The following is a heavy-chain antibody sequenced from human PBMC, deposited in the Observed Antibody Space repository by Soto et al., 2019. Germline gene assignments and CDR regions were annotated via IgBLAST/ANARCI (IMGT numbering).Heavy chain of an antibody. CDR1: GITFSSYW. CDR2: IKEDGSEE. CDR3: VGGRVWPFDI. Sequence: EVQLVESGGGLAQPGGSLRLSCAASGITFSSYWMSWFRQAPSQGLEWVANIKEDGSEEHYVYSVKGRFTISRDTAKKALYLQTNRLRHAHTAMIYCVGGRVWPFDIWGRGTLVTVSS. J-gene: IGHJ2*01. V-gene: IGHV3-7*01. D-gene: IGHD3-10*01.